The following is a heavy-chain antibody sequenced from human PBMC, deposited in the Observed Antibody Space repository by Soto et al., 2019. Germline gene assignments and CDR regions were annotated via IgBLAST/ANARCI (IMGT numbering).Heavy chain of an antibody. J-gene: IGHJ1*01. Sequence: EVQLGESGGGLVQPGGSLRLSCAASGFTFSTYWMQWVRQVPGEGLVWVSSISENGGITVYADSVKGRFTISRDNAKNKLYLQMDGLRVEDTAIYYCAREYYSSGTHWGQGTLVTVST. V-gene: IGHV3-74*01. CDR3: AREYYSSGTH. D-gene: IGHD3-10*01. CDR1: GFTFSTYW. CDR2: ISENGGIT.